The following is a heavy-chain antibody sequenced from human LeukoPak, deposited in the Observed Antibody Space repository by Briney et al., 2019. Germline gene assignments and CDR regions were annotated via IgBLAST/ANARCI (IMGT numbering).Heavy chain of an antibody. CDR1: GGSISSYY. CDR2: IYYSGST. CDR3: ARSGIAAAGSLDY. J-gene: IGHJ4*02. Sequence: SETLSLTCTVSGGSISSYYWSWIRQPPGKGLEWIGYIYYSGSTNYNPSLKSRVTISVDTSKNQFSLKLSSVTAADTAVYYCARSGIAAAGSLDYWGQGTLVTVS. V-gene: IGHV4-59*01. D-gene: IGHD6-13*01.